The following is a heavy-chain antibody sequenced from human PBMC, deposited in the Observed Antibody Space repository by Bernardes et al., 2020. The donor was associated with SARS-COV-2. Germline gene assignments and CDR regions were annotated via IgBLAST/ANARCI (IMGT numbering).Heavy chain of an antibody. CDR3: ARRYYGSGSPEAFDI. D-gene: IGHD3-10*01. J-gene: IGHJ3*02. V-gene: IGHV3-21*01. CDR2: ISNSGSTI. CDR1: GFSFSTYS. Sequence: GSLRLSWSASGFSFSTYSMKWVRQAPGKGLEWVSSISNSGSTIFYADSVKGRFTISRDNAKNSVYLQMNSLRVEDTAVYYCARRYYGSGSPEAFDIWGQGTMVTVSS.